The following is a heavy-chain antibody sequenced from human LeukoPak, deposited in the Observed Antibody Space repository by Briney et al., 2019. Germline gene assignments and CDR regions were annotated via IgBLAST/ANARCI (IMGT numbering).Heavy chain of an antibody. V-gene: IGHV1-46*01. D-gene: IGHD1-26*01. Sequence: ASVTVSCKASGYTFTIYYMHWGRQAPGQGLEWVGIINPSGGSTSYAQKFQGRVTMTRDTSTSTVYMELSSLRSEDTAVYYCARDIVGATGFDYWGQGTLVTVSS. CDR3: ARDIVGATGFDY. CDR2: INPSGGST. CDR1: GYTFTIYY. J-gene: IGHJ4*02.